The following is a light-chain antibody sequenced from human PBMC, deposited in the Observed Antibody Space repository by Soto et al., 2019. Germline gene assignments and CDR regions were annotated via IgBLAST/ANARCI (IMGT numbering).Light chain of an antibody. V-gene: IGLV2-23*02. CDR2: AVS. CDR3: CSYAGSSTLL. CDR1: SSDIGSYNL. Sequence: QSALTQPASVSGSPGQSITVSCTGTSSDIGSYNLVSWYQHHPGKAPKLMIYAVSKRPSGVSSRFSGSKSGNTASLTISGLQAEDEADYFCCSYAGSSTLLFGGGTKVTAL. J-gene: IGLJ3*02.